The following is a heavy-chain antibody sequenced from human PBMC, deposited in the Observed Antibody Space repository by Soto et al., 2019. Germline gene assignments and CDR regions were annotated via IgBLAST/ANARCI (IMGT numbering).Heavy chain of an antibody. D-gene: IGHD1-1*01. J-gene: IGHJ3*02. V-gene: IGHV3-48*01. CDR2: ISSSSSTI. CDR1: GFTFSSYS. CDR3: ARQAELERWELGAFDI. Sequence: SGGSLRLSCAASGFTFSSYSMNWVRQAPGKGLEWVSYISSSSSTIYYADSVKGRFTISRDNAKNSLYLQMNSLRAEDTAVYYCARQAELERWELGAFDIWGQGTMVTVS.